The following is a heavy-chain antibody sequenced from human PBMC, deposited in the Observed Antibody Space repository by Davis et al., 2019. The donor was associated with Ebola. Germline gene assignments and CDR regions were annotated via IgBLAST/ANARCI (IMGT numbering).Heavy chain of an antibody. V-gene: IGHV3-30*03. CDR1: GFTFSTYA. CDR2: ISYDGRNK. J-gene: IGHJ6*02. D-gene: IGHD3-22*01. CDR3: ATSFRQYYYDSSGYNYYYFGMDV. Sequence: GESLKISCAASGFTFSTYAIHWVRQAPGKGLEWVAVISYDGRNKYYADSVKGRFTVARDTSKNTLFLHINSLRSEDMAVYYCATSFRQYYYDSSGYNYYYFGMDVWGQGTTVTVSS.